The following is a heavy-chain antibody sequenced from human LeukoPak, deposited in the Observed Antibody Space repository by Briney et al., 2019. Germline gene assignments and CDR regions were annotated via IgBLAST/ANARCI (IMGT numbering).Heavy chain of an antibody. Sequence: GGSLRLSCAASGFTFRVSAMNWVRQAPGKGLEWVSYITSSGSNIDYADSVKGRFTISRDNAKNSLYLQMNSLRAEDTAVYYCASPGYSSSGDWYFDLWGRGTLVTVSS. V-gene: IGHV3-48*01. CDR2: ITSSGSNI. CDR3: ASPGYSSSGDWYFDL. J-gene: IGHJ2*01. D-gene: IGHD6-13*01. CDR1: GFTFRVSA.